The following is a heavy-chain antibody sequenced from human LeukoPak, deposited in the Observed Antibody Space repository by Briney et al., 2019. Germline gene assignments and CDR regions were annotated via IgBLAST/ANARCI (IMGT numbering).Heavy chain of an antibody. V-gene: IGHV3-21*01. CDR3: ARVAGYSGYEPGYFED. CDR1: GFTFHSHS. Sequence: GGSLRLSCAASGFTFHSHSMNWVRQAPGKGLEWVSSISMTSSYIYYADSVKGRFTISRDNAKNSLYLHMNSLRAEDTAVYYCARVAGYSGYEPGYFEDWGQGTLVTVSA. D-gene: IGHD5-12*01. CDR2: ISMTSSYI. J-gene: IGHJ4*02.